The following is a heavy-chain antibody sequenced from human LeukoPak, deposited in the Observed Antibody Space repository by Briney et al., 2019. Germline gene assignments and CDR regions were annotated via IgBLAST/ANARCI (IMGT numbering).Heavy chain of an antibody. CDR2: IRYDGSNK. Sequence: GGSLRLSCAASGFTFSGYGMHWVRQPPGKGLEWVAFIRYDGSNKYYADSVKGRFTISRDNSKNTLYLQMNSLRAEDTAVYYCAKELKAAGIFDYWGQGTLVTVSS. V-gene: IGHV3-30*02. CDR3: AKELKAAGIFDY. CDR1: GFTFSGYG. D-gene: IGHD6-13*01. J-gene: IGHJ4*02.